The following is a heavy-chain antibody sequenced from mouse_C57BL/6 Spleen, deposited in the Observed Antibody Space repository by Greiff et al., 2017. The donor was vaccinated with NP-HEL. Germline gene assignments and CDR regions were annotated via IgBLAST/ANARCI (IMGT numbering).Heavy chain of an antibody. Sequence: VQLKQSGAELARPGASVKMSCKASGYTFTSYTMHWVKQRPGQGLEWIGYINPSSGYTKYNQKFKDKATLTADKSSSTAYMQLSSLTSEDSAVYYCARSGLRHAMDYWGQGTSVTVSS. V-gene: IGHV1-4*01. CDR2: INPSSGYT. CDR1: GYTFTSYT. J-gene: IGHJ4*01. CDR3: ARSGLRHAMDY. D-gene: IGHD2-2*01.